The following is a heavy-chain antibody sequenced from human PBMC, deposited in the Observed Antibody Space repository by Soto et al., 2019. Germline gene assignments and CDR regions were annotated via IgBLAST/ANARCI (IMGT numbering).Heavy chain of an antibody. D-gene: IGHD4-17*01. J-gene: IGHJ6*02. CDR3: ARTDYVLYYYYGMDV. Sequence: QVQLVQSGAEVKKPGASVKVSCKASGYTFTSYDINWVRQATGQGLEWKGWMNPNSGNTGYAQQFKGRVTMTRNTSISTAYRELSSLRSEDTAVYYCARTDYVLYYYYGMDVWGQGTTVTVSS. V-gene: IGHV1-8*01. CDR2: MNPNSGNT. CDR1: GYTFTSYD.